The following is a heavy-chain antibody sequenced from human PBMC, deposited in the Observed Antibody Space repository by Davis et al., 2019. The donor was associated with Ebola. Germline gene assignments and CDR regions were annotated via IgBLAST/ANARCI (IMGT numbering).Heavy chain of an antibody. CDR1: GFTFSDYY. J-gene: IGHJ4*02. CDR3: ARGSGYSSGWTGY. V-gene: IGHV3-33*08. Sequence: GGSLRLSCAASGFTFSDYYMSWVRQAPGKGLEWVAVIWYDGSNKYYADSVKGRFTISRDNSKNTLYLQMNSLRAEDTAVYYCARGSGYSSGWTGYWGQGTLVTVSS. CDR2: IWYDGSNK. D-gene: IGHD6-19*01.